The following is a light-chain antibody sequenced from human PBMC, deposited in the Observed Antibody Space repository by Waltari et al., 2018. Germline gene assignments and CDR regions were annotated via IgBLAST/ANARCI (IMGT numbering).Light chain of an antibody. J-gene: IGLJ3*02. Sequence: QSVLTQPPSASGTPGQRVTISCSGSSSNIGDNVVNWYQQLPEKAPKLLIYRNDQRPSGGPVRFSASKSGTSASLAISGLQSEDEADYYCAAWDDRMNGHWVFGGGTKVTVL. CDR1: SSNIGDNV. CDR3: AAWDDRMNGHWV. CDR2: RND. V-gene: IGLV1-44*01.